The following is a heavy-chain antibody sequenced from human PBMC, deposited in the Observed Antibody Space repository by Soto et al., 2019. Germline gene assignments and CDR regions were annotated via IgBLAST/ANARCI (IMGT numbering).Heavy chain of an antibody. CDR3: ARHPNRDYGGNSAFFDY. V-gene: IGHV3-7*01. CDR2: LKGDGSER. Sequence: PGGSLRLSCAASGFSISSFWMSWVRQAPGKRLEWLATLKGDGSERYYLGSVRGRFTISRDNAKDSLYLQMSALTAEDAAMYHCARHPNRDYGGNSAFFDYWGQGTPVTAPQ. D-gene: IGHD4-17*01. CDR1: GFSISSFW. J-gene: IGHJ4*02.